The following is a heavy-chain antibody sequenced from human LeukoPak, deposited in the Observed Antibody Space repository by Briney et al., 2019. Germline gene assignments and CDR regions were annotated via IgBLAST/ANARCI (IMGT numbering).Heavy chain of an antibody. V-gene: IGHV3-30*18. CDR3: AKGGFTMVVD. D-gene: IGHD3-22*01. CDR2: ISSDGSNK. J-gene: IGHJ4*02. Sequence: PGGSLRLSCAASGFTFSSYGMHWVRQAPGKGLEWVAAISSDGSNKYYADSVKGRFTISRDNSKNTLYLQLNSLRADDTAVYYCAKGGFTMVVDWGQGTLVTVSS. CDR1: GFTFSSYG.